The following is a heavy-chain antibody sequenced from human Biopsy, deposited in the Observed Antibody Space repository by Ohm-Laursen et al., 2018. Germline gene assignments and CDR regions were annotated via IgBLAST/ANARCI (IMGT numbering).Heavy chain of an antibody. CDR1: GVSINGGRYY. V-gene: IGHV4-31*03. CDR2: IFYSANT. D-gene: IGHD3-10*01. CDR3: ASGDIGGIGLDV. J-gene: IGHJ6*02. Sequence: SQTLSLTCTVSGVSINGGRYYWNWIRHHPGKGLEWIGNIFYSANTYYNPSLKSRVTISVDTSKNQFSLKLSSVTAADTAVYYCASGDIGGIGLDVWGLGTTVTVSS.